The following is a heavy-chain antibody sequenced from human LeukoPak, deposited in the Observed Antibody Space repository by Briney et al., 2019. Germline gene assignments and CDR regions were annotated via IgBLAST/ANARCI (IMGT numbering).Heavy chain of an antibody. V-gene: IGHV4-39*01. J-gene: IGHJ3*02. CDR2: IYYSGST. CDR1: GVSISSSSYY. CDR3: ARFRVGDYVWGSYRYEVGAFDI. D-gene: IGHD3-16*02. Sequence: SETLSLTCTVSGVSISSSSYYWGWIRQPPGKGLEWIGSIYYSGSTYYNPSLKSRVTISVDTSKNQFSLKLSSVTAADTAVYYCARFRVGDYVWGSYRYEVGAFDIWGQGTMVTVSS.